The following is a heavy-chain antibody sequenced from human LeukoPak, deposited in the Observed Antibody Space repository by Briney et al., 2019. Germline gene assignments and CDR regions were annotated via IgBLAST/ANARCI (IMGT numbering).Heavy chain of an antibody. J-gene: IGHJ5*02. CDR2: IYTSGST. CDR3: ARVRHYYDSSGSRNWFDP. V-gene: IGHV4-61*02. D-gene: IGHD3-22*01. Sequence: PSQTLSLTCTVSGGSISSGSYYWSWIRQPAGKGLEWIGRIYTSGSTNYNPSLKSRVTISVDTSKNQFSLKLSPVTAADTAVYYCARVRHYYDSSGSRNWFDPWGQGTLVTVSS. CDR1: GGSISSGSYY.